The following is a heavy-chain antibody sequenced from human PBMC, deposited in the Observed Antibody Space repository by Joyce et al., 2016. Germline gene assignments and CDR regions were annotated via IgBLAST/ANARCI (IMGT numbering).Heavy chain of an antibody. J-gene: IGHJ4*02. Sequence: QEQLVESGGGLVQPGKSLRLSCTASGFTFNRHALHWLRQEPDKGLEWLAAVSFDGSKVYYADSVEGRVTISRDNSKSTLFLQMNSLRSEDTATYFCAKDGSYGSGVYPFYYFDSWGQGTLITVSS. CDR1: GFTFNRHA. V-gene: IGHV3-30-3*02. D-gene: IGHD3-10*01. CDR2: VSFDGSKV. CDR3: AKDGSYGSGVYPFYYFDS.